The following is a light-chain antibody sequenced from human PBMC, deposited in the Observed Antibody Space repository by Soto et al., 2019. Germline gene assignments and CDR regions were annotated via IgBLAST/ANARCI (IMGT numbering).Light chain of an antibody. V-gene: IGKV3-15*01. CDR2: VAS. J-gene: IGKJ2*01. CDR3: QQSNNWPYT. CDR1: QTVSSN. Sequence: EIVMTQSPATLSVSPGERATLSCRASQTVSSNLAWYQQKPGQPPRLLVYVASTRATDIPARFSGSGSGTEFTLTISSLQSEDFAVYYCQQSNNWPYTFGQGTKLEIK.